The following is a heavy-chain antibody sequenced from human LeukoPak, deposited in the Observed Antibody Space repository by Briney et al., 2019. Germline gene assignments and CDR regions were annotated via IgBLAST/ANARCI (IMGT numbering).Heavy chain of an antibody. CDR3: ARHRGARLSPIDY. V-gene: IGHV4-4*02. CDR2: IYHSGST. J-gene: IGHJ4*02. Sequence: NPSGTLSLTCAVSGGSISSSNWWSWVRPPPGEGLEWIGEIYHSGSTNYNPSLKRRVTLSVDTSKTQFSLKLNSVTAADTAVYYCARHRGARLSPIDYWGQGTLVTVSS. D-gene: IGHD3-16*02. CDR1: GGSISSSNW.